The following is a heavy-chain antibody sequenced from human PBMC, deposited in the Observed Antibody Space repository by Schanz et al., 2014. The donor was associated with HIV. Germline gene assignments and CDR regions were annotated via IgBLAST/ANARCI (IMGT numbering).Heavy chain of an antibody. CDR2: IKEDGSEI. CDR3: AREEAGGGLQI. Sequence: EVHLVESGGGLVQPGGSLRLSCAASGFTFSRHWMTWGRQVPGKGLEWVANIKEDGSEINYVDSVKGRFTISRDNAKNSLSLQMNSLRAEDTAVYYCAREEAGGGLQIWGQGTLVTVSS. CDR1: GFTFSRHW. V-gene: IGHV3-7*01. J-gene: IGHJ4*02. D-gene: IGHD3-16*01.